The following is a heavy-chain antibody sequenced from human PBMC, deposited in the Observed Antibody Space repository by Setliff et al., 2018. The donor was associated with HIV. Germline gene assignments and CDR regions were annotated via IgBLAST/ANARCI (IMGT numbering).Heavy chain of an antibody. CDR1: GGSISSHY. CDR3: ARHQVIPTVIGAFDI. V-gene: IGHV4-4*08. CDR2: IYTSGST. Sequence: LSLTCTVSGGSISSHYWSWIRQPPGKGLEWIGHIYTSGSTNYNPSLKSRVTISVDTSKNHFSLKLSSVTAADTAVYYCARHQVIPTVIGAFDIWGQGTVVTVSS. D-gene: IGHD3-16*02. J-gene: IGHJ3*02.